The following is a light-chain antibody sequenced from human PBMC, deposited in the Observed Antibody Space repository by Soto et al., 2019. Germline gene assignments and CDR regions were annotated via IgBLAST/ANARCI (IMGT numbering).Light chain of an antibody. V-gene: IGKV3-20*01. CDR2: GAS. CDR1: QSVSSSF. J-gene: IGKJ2*01. CDR3: QQYSSSPSMYT. Sequence: EIVMTQSPATLSLSPGERATLSCRASQSVSSSFFSWYQQKPGQAPSLLIYGASSRATGIPDRFSGSGSGTDFTLTISRLESEDFAVYFCQQYSSSPSMYTFGQGTKLEIK.